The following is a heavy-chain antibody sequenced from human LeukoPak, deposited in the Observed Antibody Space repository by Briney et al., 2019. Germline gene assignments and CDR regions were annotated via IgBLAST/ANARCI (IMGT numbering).Heavy chain of an antibody. CDR3: ARLREITFGGVIDIDD. V-gene: IGHV3-21*01. CDR1: GFTFCSYR. Sequence: GGSLRLSCAASGFTFCSYRMNWVRQAPGEGVEWVSSISSSGSEIYYADSVKGRFNISRDNAKNSLYLQMNSLRAEDTTVYYRARLREITFGGVIDIDDWGQGTLVTVSS. CDR2: ISSSGSEI. D-gene: IGHD3-16*02. J-gene: IGHJ4*02.